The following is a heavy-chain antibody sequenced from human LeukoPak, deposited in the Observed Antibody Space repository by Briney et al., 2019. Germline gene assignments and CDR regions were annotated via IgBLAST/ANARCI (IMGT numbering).Heavy chain of an antibody. Sequence: SETLSLTCAVYGGSFSGYYWSWIRQPPGKGLEWIGEINHSGSTNYNPSLKSRVTISVDTSKNQFSLKLSSVTAADTAVYYCARGLGYCSSTSCRGLRPYYYGMDVWDQGTTVTVSS. CDR3: ARGLGYCSSTSCRGLRPYYYGMDV. V-gene: IGHV4-34*01. CDR2: INHSGST. D-gene: IGHD2-2*01. CDR1: GGSFSGYY. J-gene: IGHJ6*02.